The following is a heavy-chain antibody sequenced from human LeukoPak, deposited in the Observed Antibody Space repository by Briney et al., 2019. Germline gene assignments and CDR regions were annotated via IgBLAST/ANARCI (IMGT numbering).Heavy chain of an antibody. CDR3: ARTHYYDSSGYYFVPLDFDY. D-gene: IGHD3-22*01. CDR2: INTNTGNP. V-gene: IGHV7-4-1*02. CDR1: GYTFTSYA. Sequence: GASAKVSCKASGYTFTSYAMNWVRQAPGQGLEWMGWINTNTGNPTYAQGFTGRFVFSLDTSVSTAYLQISSLKAEDTAVYYCARTHYYDSSGYYFVPLDFDYWGQGTLVTVSS. J-gene: IGHJ4*02.